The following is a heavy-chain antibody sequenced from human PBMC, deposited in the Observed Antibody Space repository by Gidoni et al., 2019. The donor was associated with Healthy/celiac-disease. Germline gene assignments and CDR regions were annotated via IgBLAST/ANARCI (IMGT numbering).Heavy chain of an antibody. CDR1: GGSISSSSYY. CDR2: IYYSGST. J-gene: IGHJ4*02. D-gene: IGHD2-15*01. CDR3: AREGVVVVVAARYYFDY. V-gene: IGHV4-39*07. Sequence: QLQLQESGPGLVKPSETLSLTCTVPGGSISSSSYYWCWIRQHPGKVLEWIGSIYYSGSTYYNPSLKSRVTISVDTSKNQFSLKLCSVTAAYTAVYYCAREGVVVVVAARYYFDYWGQGTLVTVSS.